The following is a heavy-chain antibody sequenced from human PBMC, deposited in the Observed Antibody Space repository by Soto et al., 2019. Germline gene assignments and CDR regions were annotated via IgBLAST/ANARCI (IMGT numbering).Heavy chain of an antibody. D-gene: IGHD6-19*01. CDR3: ARHVSSGSGPVRFDY. CDR1: GGSISSYY. Sequence: SETLSLTCTVSGGSISSYYWSWIRQPPGKGLEWIGYIYYSGSTNYNPSLKSRVTISVDTSKNQFSLKLSSVTAADTAVYYCARHVSSGSGPVRFDYWGQGTLVTVSS. J-gene: IGHJ4*02. V-gene: IGHV4-59*08. CDR2: IYYSGST.